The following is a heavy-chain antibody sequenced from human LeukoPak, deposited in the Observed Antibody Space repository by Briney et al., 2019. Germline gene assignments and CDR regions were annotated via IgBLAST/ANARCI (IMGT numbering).Heavy chain of an antibody. CDR2: IYSGGST. Sequence: GSLRLSCAASGFTVSSNYMSWVRQAPGKGLEWVSVIYSGGSTYYADSVKGRFTISRDNSKNTLYLQMNSLRAEDTAVYYWARARIGKWLVNYWGQGPLVTVSP. D-gene: IGHD5-12*01. CDR3: ARARIGKWLVNY. CDR1: GFTVSSNY. V-gene: IGHV3-66*01. J-gene: IGHJ4*02.